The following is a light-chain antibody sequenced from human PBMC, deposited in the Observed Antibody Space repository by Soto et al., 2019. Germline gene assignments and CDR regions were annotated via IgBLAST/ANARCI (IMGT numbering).Light chain of an antibody. CDR1: QSVSTNN. Sequence: EIVLTQSPGTLALSPGERATLSCRASQSVSTNNLAWYQRKPGQAPRLLIYGASSRATDIPARFSGSGSGTDVTLTITRLEPEDFAVYYCQQYGSSPPTFGQGPKVEIK. CDR3: QQYGSSPPT. V-gene: IGKV3-20*01. J-gene: IGKJ1*01. CDR2: GAS.